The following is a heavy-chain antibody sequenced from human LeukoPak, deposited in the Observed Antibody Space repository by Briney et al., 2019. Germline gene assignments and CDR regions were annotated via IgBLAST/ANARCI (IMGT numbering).Heavy chain of an antibody. D-gene: IGHD6-19*01. V-gene: IGHV3-74*01. CDR2: INNDGSTT. J-gene: IGHJ4*02. Sequence: GGSLRLSCAVSAFTFSSYWMHWVRQAPGKGLVWVSRINNDGSTTAYADSVTGRFTISRDNTKNTLYLQMNSLRAEDTAVYYCARTYSSFDYWGQGTLVTVSS. CDR3: ARTYSSFDY. CDR1: AFTFSSYW.